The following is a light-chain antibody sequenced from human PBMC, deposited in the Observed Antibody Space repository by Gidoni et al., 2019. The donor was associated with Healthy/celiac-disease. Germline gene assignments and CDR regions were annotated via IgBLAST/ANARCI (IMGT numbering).Light chain of an antibody. CDR3: QQYGSSPPWT. CDR2: GAS. J-gene: IGKJ1*01. V-gene: IGKV3-20*01. CDR1: QSVSSSY. Sequence: EIVLTQSPGTLSLSPGERATLSCRASQSVSSSYLAWYQQKPGQAPRLLIYGASSRVTVIPDRFSGSGSGTDFTLTISRLEPEDFAVYYCQQYGSSPPWTFGQGTKVEIK.